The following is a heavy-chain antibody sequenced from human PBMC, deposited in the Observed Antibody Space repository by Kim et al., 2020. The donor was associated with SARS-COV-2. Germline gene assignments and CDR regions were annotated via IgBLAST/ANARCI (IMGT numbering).Heavy chain of an antibody. D-gene: IGHD3-10*01. CDR3: ANHPQFGDGDWFDP. Sequence: ADSVKGRFTISRDNSKNTLYLQMNSLRAEDTAVYYCANHPQFGDGDWFDPWGQGTLVTVSS. V-gene: IGHV3-23*01. J-gene: IGHJ5*02.